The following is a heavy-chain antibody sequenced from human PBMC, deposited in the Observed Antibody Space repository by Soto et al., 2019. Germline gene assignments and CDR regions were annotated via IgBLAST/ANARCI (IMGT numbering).Heavy chain of an antibody. Sequence: GGSVKGSCKASGYTFSNYVKKWGRQGPGQRVDWMGWINAGNGNTKYSQKFQGRVTITRDTSASTAYMELSSLRSEDTAVYYCAREMDYYDSSGHYINWFDPWGQGTQVTVSS. J-gene: IGHJ5*02. D-gene: IGHD6-19*01. CDR1: GYTFSNYV. CDR3: AREMDYYDSSGHYINWFDP. V-gene: IGHV1-3*01. CDR2: INAGNGNT.